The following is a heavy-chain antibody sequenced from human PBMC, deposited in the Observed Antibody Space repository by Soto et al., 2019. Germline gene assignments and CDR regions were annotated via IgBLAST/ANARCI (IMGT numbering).Heavy chain of an antibody. CDR1: GYTFTNYY. J-gene: IGHJ1*01. CDR3: ARTTIGAASPFQF. D-gene: IGHD3-16*01. V-gene: IGHV1-46*01. Sequence: QVRLVQSGPEVKKPGASVKVSCKASGYTFTNYYLHWVRQAPGHGLEWMGVINPSGGSSSYAQNFPGRVTMTRDTSTSTAYMELNSLRSEDAAFYYCARTTIGAASPFQFWGQGTLVIVSS. CDR2: INPSGGSS.